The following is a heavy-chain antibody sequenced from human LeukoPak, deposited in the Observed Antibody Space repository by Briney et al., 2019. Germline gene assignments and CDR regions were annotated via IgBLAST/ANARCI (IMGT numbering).Heavy chain of an antibody. CDR2: ISPYNGNT. V-gene: IGHV1-18*01. J-gene: IGHJ4*02. CDR1: GYTFTSYG. CDR3: ARDRQCGY. Sequence: ASVKVSCKASGYTFTSYGISWVRQAPGQGLEWMGWISPYNGNTNYAPKLQGRVTMTTDTATSTSYMELTSLTSDDTAVYYCARDRQCGYWGQGTLVTVSS. D-gene: IGHD2-21*01.